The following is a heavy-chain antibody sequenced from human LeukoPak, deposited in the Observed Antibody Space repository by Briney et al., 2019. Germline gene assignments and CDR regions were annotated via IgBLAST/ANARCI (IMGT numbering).Heavy chain of an antibody. CDR1: GFTFSSYA. CDR3: AKDPLAYNSGWYYFDY. CDR2: IRYDGTNN. Sequence: GVSLRLSCVASGFTFSSYAMHWVRQAPGKGREWVAFIRYDGTNNYYVDSVKGRFTISRDDSKDTLYLEMNSLRTEDRAVYYCAKDPLAYNSGWYYFDYWGQGTPVTVSS. V-gene: IGHV3-30*02. J-gene: IGHJ4*02. D-gene: IGHD6-19*01.